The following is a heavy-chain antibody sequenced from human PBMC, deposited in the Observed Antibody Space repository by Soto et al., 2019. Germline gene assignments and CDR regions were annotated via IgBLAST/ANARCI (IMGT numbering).Heavy chain of an antibody. V-gene: IGHV1-69*13. J-gene: IGHJ4*02. CDR1: GGTFSSYA. Sequence: SVKVSCKASGGTFSSYAISWLRQAPGQGLEWMGGIIPIFGTANYAQKFQGRVTVTADESTSTAYMELSSLRSEDTAVYYCARDTLYDSSGYYSDYWGQGTLVTVSS. D-gene: IGHD3-22*01. CDR3: ARDTLYDSSGYYSDY. CDR2: IIPIFGTA.